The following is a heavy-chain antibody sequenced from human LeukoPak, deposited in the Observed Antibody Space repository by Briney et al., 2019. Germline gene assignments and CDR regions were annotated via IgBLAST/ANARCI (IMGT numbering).Heavy chain of an antibody. J-gene: IGHJ4*01. Sequence: GGSLRLSCAASGFIVSDYNMNWVRQARGKALEWVSFIDISGTYITYADSVKGRFTISRDNAKNSLYLQMNSLRAEDTAVYYCARDLSATARAYDYWGQGTLVTVSS. CDR1: GFIVSDYN. CDR3: ARDLSATARAYDY. CDR2: IDISGTYI. D-gene: IGHD1-26*01. V-gene: IGHV3-21*01.